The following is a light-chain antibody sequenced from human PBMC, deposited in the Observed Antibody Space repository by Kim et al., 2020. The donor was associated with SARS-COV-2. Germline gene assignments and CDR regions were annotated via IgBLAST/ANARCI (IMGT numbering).Light chain of an antibody. CDR3: QSYDSSLSGSV. J-gene: IGLJ2*01. V-gene: IGLV1-40*01. Sequence: QSVLTQPPSVSGAPGQRVTISCTGSSSNIGAGYDVHWYQQLPGAAPKLLVYGDTNRPSGVPDRFSGSKSGTSASLAITGLQAEDEAEYYCQSYDSSLSGSVFGRGT. CDR2: GDT. CDR1: SSNIGAGYD.